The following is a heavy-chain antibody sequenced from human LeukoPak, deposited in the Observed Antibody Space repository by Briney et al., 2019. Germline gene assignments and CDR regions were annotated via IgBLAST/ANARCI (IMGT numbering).Heavy chain of an antibody. V-gene: IGHV4-34*01. D-gene: IGHD5-18*01. Sequence: SETLSLTCAVYGGSFSGYYWSWIRQPPGKGLEWIGESNHSGSTNYNPSLKSRVTISVDTSKIHFSLTLSSVTAAETAVYYCARSAPTTPVRGYSYGSRYSYYGMDVWGHGTTVTVSS. CDR2: SNHSGST. CDR3: ARSAPTTPVRGYSYGSRYSYYGMDV. J-gene: IGHJ6*02. CDR1: GGSFSGYY.